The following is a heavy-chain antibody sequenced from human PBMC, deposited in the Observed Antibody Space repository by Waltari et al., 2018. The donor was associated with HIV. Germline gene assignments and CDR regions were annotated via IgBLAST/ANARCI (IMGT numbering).Heavy chain of an antibody. Sequence: EVQLVESGGGLVQPGGSLRISCAVSGFTFRNYWMTWVRQDPGKGLEWVANIKEDGSEKYYVDSVKGRLTISRDNAKKSLYLQMNRLRVEDTAVYYCARDPEGYTLGGGDFDYWGQGTLVTVSS. CDR1: GFTFRNYW. CDR2: IKEDGSEK. V-gene: IGHV3-7*01. J-gene: IGHJ4*02. D-gene: IGHD5-12*01. CDR3: ARDPEGYTLGGGDFDY.